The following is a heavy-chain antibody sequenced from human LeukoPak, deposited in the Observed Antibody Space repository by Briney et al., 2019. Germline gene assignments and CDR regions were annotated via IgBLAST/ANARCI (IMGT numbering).Heavy chain of an antibody. Sequence: GGSLRLSCAASGFTFSSYEMNWVRQAPGKGLEWVSYISSSGSTIYYADSVKGRFTISRDNAKNSLYLQMNSLRAEDTAVYYCASMDSSGYQNDAFDIWGQGTMVTVSS. CDR1: GFTFSSYE. J-gene: IGHJ3*02. D-gene: IGHD3-22*01. V-gene: IGHV3-48*03. CDR2: ISSSGSTI. CDR3: ASMDSSGYQNDAFDI.